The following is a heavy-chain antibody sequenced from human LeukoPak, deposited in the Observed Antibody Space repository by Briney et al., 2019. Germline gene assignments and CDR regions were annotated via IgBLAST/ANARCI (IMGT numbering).Heavy chain of an antibody. D-gene: IGHD1-26*01. CDR1: GFSFSNAW. V-gene: IGHV3-15*01. Sequence: GGSLRLSCAASGFSFSNAWMSWVRQAPGKGLEWVGRIKSNTDGGTSDYAAPVKGRFTISRDDSKNTLYLQMNSLKTEDTAVYYCTAIVGATDYWGQGTLVTVSS. CDR2: IKSNTDGGTS. CDR3: TAIVGATDY. J-gene: IGHJ4*02.